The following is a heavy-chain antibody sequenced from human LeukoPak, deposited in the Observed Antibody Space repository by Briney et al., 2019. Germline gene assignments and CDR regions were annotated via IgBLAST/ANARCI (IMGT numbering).Heavy chain of an antibody. CDR1: GFTFSSYG. CDR2: INNDGTTT. Sequence: GGSLRLSCAASGFTFSSYGMHWVRQAPGKGLVWVSHINNDGTTTSYADSVKGRFTISRDNAKNTLYLQMDSLRAEDTAVYYCARRIHTALDTWGQGTLVTVSS. CDR3: ARRIHTALDT. D-gene: IGHD5-18*01. V-gene: IGHV3-74*01. J-gene: IGHJ4*02.